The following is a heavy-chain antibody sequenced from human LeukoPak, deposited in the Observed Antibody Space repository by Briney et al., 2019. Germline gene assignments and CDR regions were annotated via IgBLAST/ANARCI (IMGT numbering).Heavy chain of an antibody. CDR2: MNPNSGNT. Sequence: ASVKVSCKASGYTFTSYDINWVRQATGQGLEWMGWMNPNSGNTGYAQKFQGRVTMTRNTSISTAYMELSSLRSEDTAVHYCARGQIVVVPAAIGPLRYYYYGMDVWGQGTTVTVSS. CDR1: GYTFTSYD. J-gene: IGHJ6*02. D-gene: IGHD2-2*02. V-gene: IGHV1-8*01. CDR3: ARGQIVVVPAAIGPLRYYYYGMDV.